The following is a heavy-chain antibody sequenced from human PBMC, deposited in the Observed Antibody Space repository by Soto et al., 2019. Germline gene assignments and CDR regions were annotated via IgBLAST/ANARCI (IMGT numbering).Heavy chain of an antibody. D-gene: IGHD5-18*01. CDR2: IYYSGST. Sequence: QLQLQESGPGLVKPSETLSLTCTVSGGSISSSSYYWGWIRQPPGKGLEWIGSIYYSGSTYYNPYLKRRVTISVDTSKNQFSLKLSSVTAADTAAYYCARRGYSYGYGWGQGTLVTVSS. CDR3: ARRGYSYGYG. V-gene: IGHV4-39*01. CDR1: GGSISSSSYY. J-gene: IGHJ4*02.